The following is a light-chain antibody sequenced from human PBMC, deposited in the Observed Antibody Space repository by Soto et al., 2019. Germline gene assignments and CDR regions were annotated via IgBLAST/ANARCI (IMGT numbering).Light chain of an antibody. CDR3: QQRSNWPPIT. J-gene: IGKJ5*01. CDR1: QSVRTK. Sequence: EIVMTQSPDTLYVPPGEGPTLSCRPSQSVRTKLAWYQQKAGQAPRLLIYGASTGATGIPARFSGSGSGTDFTLTINSLEPEDFAVYYCQQRSNWPPITFGQGTRLEIK. V-gene: IGKV3-11*01. CDR2: GAS.